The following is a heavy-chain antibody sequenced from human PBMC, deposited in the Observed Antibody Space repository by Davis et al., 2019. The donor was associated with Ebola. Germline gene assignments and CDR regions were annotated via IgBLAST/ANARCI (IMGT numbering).Heavy chain of an antibody. Sequence: GESLKISCAASGFTFSNAWMSWVRQAPGKGLEWVGRIKSKTDGGTTDYAAPVKGRFTISRDDSKNTLYLQMNSLKTEDTAVYYCTTELLDGKSDYWGQGTLVTVSS. CDR2: IKSKTDGGTT. J-gene: IGHJ4*02. CDR1: GFTFSNAW. V-gene: IGHV3-15*01. CDR3: TTELLDGKSDY.